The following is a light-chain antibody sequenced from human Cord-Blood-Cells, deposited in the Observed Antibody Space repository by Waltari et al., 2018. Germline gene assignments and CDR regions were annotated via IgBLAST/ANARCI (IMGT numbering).Light chain of an antibody. CDR1: KSIGSD. Sequence: DIQMTQSPSSLSASVGDRVTITCRASKSIGSDLNWYQQKPVKAPKLLIYAASSLQSGVPSRFSGSGSGTDFTLTISSLQPEDFVPDYCQQSYSTPHTFGQGTKLEIK. CDR2: AAS. CDR3: QQSYSTPHT. V-gene: IGKV1-39*01. J-gene: IGKJ2*01.